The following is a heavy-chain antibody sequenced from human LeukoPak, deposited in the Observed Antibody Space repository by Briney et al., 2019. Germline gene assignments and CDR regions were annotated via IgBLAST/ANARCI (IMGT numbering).Heavy chain of an antibody. D-gene: IGHD1-26*01. CDR1: GFIVSNNY. CDR2: MYSGGTA. CDR3: ARVGLGDYFEF. Sequence: SGGSLRLSCAASGFIVSNNYMSWVRQAPGKGLEWVSVMYSGGTAHYADSVKGRFTISRDNSKNTLYLQMNSLRAEDTAVYYCARVGLGDYFEFWAQGTLVSVSS. V-gene: IGHV3-53*01. J-gene: IGHJ4*02.